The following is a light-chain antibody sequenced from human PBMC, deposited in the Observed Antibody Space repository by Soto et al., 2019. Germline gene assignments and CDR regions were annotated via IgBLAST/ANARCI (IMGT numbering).Light chain of an antibody. CDR3: HKYNHAPT. CDR2: AAS. V-gene: IGKV1-27*01. Sequence: DIQMTQSPSSLSASVGDRVTITGRASQGISNYLAWYQQKPGNVPELLIYAASTLQSGGPSRFSGSGSGTEFSPTTSGLQPEDVATYYCHKYNHAPTFGGGTKVEIK. CDR1: QGISNY. J-gene: IGKJ4*01.